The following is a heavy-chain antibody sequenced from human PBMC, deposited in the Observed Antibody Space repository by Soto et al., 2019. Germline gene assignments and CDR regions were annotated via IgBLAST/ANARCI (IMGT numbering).Heavy chain of an antibody. CDR2: VYYSGST. CDR1: GASISSSY. D-gene: IGHD3-22*01. J-gene: IGHJ3*02. Sequence: SETLSLTCTASGASISSSYWSWIRQSPGKGLEWIGYVYYSGSTNYNPSLKSRVTISVDTSKNQFSLKLSSVTAADTAVYYCARGYYDSRGQSNTFDIWGQGTMVTVSS. CDR3: ARGYYDSRGQSNTFDI. V-gene: IGHV4-59*01.